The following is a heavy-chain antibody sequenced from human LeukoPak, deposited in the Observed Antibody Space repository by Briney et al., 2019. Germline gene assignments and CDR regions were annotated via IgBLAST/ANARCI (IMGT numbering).Heavy chain of an antibody. CDR2: IYYSGST. J-gene: IGHJ4*02. Sequence: TSETLSLTCTVSGGSISSHYWSWIRQPPGKGLEWIGYIYYSGSTNYNPSLKSRVTISVDTSKNQFSLKLSSVTAADTAVYYCARGTGYSSSWFEYYFDYWGQGTLVTVSS. CDR1: GGSISSHY. V-gene: IGHV4-59*11. D-gene: IGHD6-13*01. CDR3: ARGTGYSSSWFEYYFDY.